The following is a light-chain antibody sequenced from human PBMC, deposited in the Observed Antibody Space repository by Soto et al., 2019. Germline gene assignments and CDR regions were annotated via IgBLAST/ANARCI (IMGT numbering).Light chain of an antibody. CDR3: SSYAGSNNVV. V-gene: IGLV2-8*01. CDR1: SGDVGGYYY. Sequence: QSALTQPASVSGSPGQSITISCTGTSGDVGGYYYVSWYQQLPGKAPKLMISEVSKRPSGVPDRFSGSKSGNTASLTVSGLQAEDEADYYCSSYAGSNNVVFGGGTKLTVL. J-gene: IGLJ3*02. CDR2: EVS.